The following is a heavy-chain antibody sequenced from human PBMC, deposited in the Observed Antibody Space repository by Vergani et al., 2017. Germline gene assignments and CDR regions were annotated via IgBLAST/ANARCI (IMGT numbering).Heavy chain of an antibody. Sequence: QLQLQESGPGLVKPSETLSLTCTVSGCSISSSSYYWGWIRQPPGKGLEWIGSIYYSGSTYYNPSLKSRVTISVDTSKNQFSLKLSSVTAADTAVYYCARPDPSSDAFDIWGQGTMVTVSS. D-gene: IGHD2-15*01. CDR1: GCSISSSSYY. CDR3: ARPDPSSDAFDI. V-gene: IGHV4-39*01. J-gene: IGHJ3*02. CDR2: IYYSGST.